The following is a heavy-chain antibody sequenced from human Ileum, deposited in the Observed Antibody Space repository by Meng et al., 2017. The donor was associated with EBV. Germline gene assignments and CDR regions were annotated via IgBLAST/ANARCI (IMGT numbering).Heavy chain of an antibody. D-gene: IGHD2-21*01. CDR2: INAGNGNT. CDR1: GYTFTSYA. CDR3: ASHALWQQTFDY. Sequence: QVECLQSGGEVMKPGASMKFSCQASGYTFTSYAMHWVRQSPGQRLEWMGWINAGNGNTKYSQKFQGRVTITRDTSASKAYMELSSLRSEDTAVYYCASHALWQQTFDYWGQGTLVTVSS. J-gene: IGHJ4*02. V-gene: IGHV1-3*01.